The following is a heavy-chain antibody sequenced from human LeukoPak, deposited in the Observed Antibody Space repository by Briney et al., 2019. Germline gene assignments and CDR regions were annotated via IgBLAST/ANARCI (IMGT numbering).Heavy chain of an antibody. J-gene: IGHJ5*02. CDR3: ARDRGSRNSLSWFDP. CDR2: ISVYNGNT. CDR1: GYTFTGYY. D-gene: IGHD3-16*02. V-gene: IGHV1-18*04. Sequence: GASVKVSCKASGYTFTGYYMHWVRRAPGQGLEWMGWISVYNGNTYHAQNLQGRVTMTTGTSTSTAYMELRSLRSDDTAVYYCARDRGSRNSLSWFDPWGQGTLVTVSS.